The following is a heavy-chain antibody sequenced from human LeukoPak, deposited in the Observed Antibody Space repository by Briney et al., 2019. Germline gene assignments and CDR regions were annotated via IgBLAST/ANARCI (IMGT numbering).Heavy chain of an antibody. CDR1: GYSISSGYY. D-gene: IGHD1-26*01. J-gene: IGHJ4*02. CDR2: IYHSGST. CDR3: ARDRTGVRERLPDYFDS. Sequence: PSETLSLTCTVSGYSISSGYYWGWIRQPPGKGLEWIGSIYHSGSTYYNPSLKSRVTISVDTSKNQFSLKLSSVTAADTAVYYCARDRTGVRERLPDYFDSWGQGTLVTVSS. V-gene: IGHV4-38-2*02.